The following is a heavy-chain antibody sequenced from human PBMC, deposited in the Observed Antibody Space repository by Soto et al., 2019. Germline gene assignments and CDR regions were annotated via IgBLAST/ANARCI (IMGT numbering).Heavy chain of an antibody. CDR2: IYYSGST. CDR3: ARVCPDCSGYPGSDFDY. J-gene: IGHJ4*02. Sequence: SETLSLTCTVSGGSISSGGYYWSWIRQHPGKGLVWIGYIYYSGSTYYNPSLKSRVTISVDTSKNQFSLKLSSVTAADTAVYYCARVCPDCSGYPGSDFDYWGQGTLVTVSS. V-gene: IGHV4-31*03. CDR1: GGSISSGGYY. D-gene: IGHD3-22*01.